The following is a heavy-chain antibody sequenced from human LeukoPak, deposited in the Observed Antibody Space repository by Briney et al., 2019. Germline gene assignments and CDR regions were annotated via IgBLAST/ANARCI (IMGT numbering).Heavy chain of an antibody. CDR3: AREVWDYDFWND. J-gene: IGHJ4*02. D-gene: IGHD3-3*01. V-gene: IGHV1-69*05. Sequence: ASVKVSCKASGGTFSSYAISWVRQAPGQGLGWMGGIIPIFGTANYAQKFQGRVTITTDESTSTAYMELSSLRSEDTAVYYCAREVWDYDFWNDWGQGTLVTVSS. CDR2: IIPIFGTA. CDR1: GGTFSSYA.